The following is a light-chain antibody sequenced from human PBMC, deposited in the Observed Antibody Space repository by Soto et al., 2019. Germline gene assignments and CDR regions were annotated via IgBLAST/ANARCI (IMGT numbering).Light chain of an antibody. J-gene: IGLJ1*01. CDR3: AVWHDSLNGFYV. Sequence: QSVLTQPPSASGTPGQRVTISCSGSSSNIGSYTVNWYQHLLGTAPKLLIYSNNQRPSGVPDRFSGSKSGTSASLAISGLQSEDEADYYCAVWHDSLNGFYVFGTGTKVTVL. CDR1: SSNIGSYT. CDR2: SNN. V-gene: IGLV1-44*01.